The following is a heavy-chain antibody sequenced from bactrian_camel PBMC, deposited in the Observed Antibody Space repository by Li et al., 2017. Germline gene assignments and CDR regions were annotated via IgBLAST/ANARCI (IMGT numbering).Heavy chain of an antibody. V-gene: IGHV3S1*01. D-gene: IGHD4*01. CDR3: AKDQPSIAYEYNY. Sequence: HVQLVESGGGLVQPGGSLRLSCAASGFGLSSYDMSWVRQAPGKGLEWVSAINSGGGSTYYADSVKGRFTISRDNAKNTLCLQLNSLKTEDTAMYYCAKDQPSIAYEYNYWGQGTQVTVS. CDR2: INSGGGST. CDR1: GFGLSSYD. J-gene: IGHJ4*01.